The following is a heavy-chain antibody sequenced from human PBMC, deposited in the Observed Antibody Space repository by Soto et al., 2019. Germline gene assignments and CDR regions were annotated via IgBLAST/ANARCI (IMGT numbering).Heavy chain of an antibody. V-gene: IGHV4-31*03. CDR2: IYYSGST. D-gene: IGHD1-20*01. CDR1: GGSISSDNYY. J-gene: IGHJ1*01. Sequence: QVQLQESGPGLVKPSQTLSLTCTVSGGSISSDNYYWSWIRQHPGKGLEWIGYIYYSGSTYYNPSLKSRVTISIETSKNQFSLGLTSVTAAETAMFYCARGYGGNSNGEYFPHWGQGPLVTVSS. CDR3: ARGYGGNSNGEYFPH.